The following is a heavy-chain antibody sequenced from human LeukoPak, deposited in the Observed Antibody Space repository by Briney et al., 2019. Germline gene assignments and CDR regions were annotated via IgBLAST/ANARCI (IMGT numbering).Heavy chain of an antibody. D-gene: IGHD2-2*01. CDR1: GFTFSTYA. CDR3: AKRPDCSTTNCFRFEY. J-gene: IGHJ4*02. Sequence: GSLRLSCAASGFTFSTYAMSWVRQAPGQGLEWVSSISGDGGSTYYAESVKGRFTISRDNSKNTLYLQMNSLRAEDTAVYYRAKRPDCSTTNCFRFEYWGQGTLVTVSS. CDR2: ISGDGGST. V-gene: IGHV3-23*01.